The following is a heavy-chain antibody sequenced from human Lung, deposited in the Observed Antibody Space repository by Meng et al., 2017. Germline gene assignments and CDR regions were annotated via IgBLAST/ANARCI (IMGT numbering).Heavy chain of an antibody. CDR1: GGSISDNY. J-gene: IGHJ4*02. D-gene: IGHD4-11*01. CDR2: INHSGST. V-gene: IGHV4-34*01. Sequence: QVHLQQWGAGLLKPSATLSLTCVVSGGSISDNYWSWIRQPPGKGLEWIGEINHSGSTNYNPSLESRATISVDTSQNNLSLKLSSVTAADSAVYYCARGPTTMAHDFDYWGQGTLVTVSS. CDR3: ARGPTTMAHDFDY.